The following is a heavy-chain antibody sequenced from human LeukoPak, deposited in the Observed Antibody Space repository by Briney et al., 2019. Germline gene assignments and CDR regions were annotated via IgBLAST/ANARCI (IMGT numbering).Heavy chain of an antibody. CDR2: IDPSDSYT. Sequence: GESLKISCKGSGYSFTSYWISWVRQMPGKGLEWMGRIDPSDSYTNYSPSFQGHVTISADKSISTAYLQWSSLKASDTAMYYCARQIDGSGSYFFTIDYRGQGTLVTVSS. CDR1: GYSFTSYW. CDR3: ARQIDGSGSYFFTIDY. V-gene: IGHV5-10-1*01. D-gene: IGHD3-10*01. J-gene: IGHJ4*02.